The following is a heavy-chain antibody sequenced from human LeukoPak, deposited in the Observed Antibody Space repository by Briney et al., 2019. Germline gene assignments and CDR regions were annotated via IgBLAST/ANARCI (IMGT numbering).Heavy chain of an antibody. Sequence: PGGSLRLSCAASGFTFGSYDMHWVRQAPGKGLEWVAVIWYDGGNKYYADSVKGRFTISRDISKNTLYLQMNSLRAEDTAVYYCARHKDWTFDYWGQGTLVTVSS. CDR2: IWYDGGNK. CDR1: GFTFGSYD. D-gene: IGHD3/OR15-3a*01. J-gene: IGHJ4*02. CDR3: ARHKDWTFDY. V-gene: IGHV3-33*01.